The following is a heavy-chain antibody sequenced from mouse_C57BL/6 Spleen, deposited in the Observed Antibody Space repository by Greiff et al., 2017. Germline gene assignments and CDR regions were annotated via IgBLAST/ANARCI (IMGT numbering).Heavy chain of an antibody. D-gene: IGHD4-1*01. CDR2: ISYDGSN. CDR3: ARDGRDLDY. J-gene: IGHJ2*01. V-gene: IGHV3-6*01. Sequence: ESGPGLVKPSQSLSLTCSVTGYSITSGYYWNWIRQFPGNKLEWMGYISYDGSNNYNPSLKNRISITRDTSKNQFFLKFNSVTTEDTATYYCARDGRDLDYWGQGTTLTVSS. CDR1: GYSITSGYY.